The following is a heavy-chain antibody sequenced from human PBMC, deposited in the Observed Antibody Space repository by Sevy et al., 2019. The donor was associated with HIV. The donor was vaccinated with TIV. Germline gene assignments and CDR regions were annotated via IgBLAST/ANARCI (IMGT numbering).Heavy chain of an antibody. Sequence: ASVKVSCKASGYTFISSGISWMRQAPGQGLEWMGWINGNNGNTNYAQNLQGRVTLTTDTSTSTAYMELRSLRSDDTAVYYCARDWNYGIDYWGQGTLVTVSS. CDR2: INGNNGNT. CDR1: GYTFISSG. CDR3: ARDWNYGIDY. J-gene: IGHJ4*02. D-gene: IGHD1-7*01. V-gene: IGHV1-18*01.